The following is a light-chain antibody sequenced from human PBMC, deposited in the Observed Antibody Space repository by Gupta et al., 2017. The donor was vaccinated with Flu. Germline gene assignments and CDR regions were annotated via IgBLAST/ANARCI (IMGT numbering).Light chain of an antibody. CDR2: QGS. CDR1: TSRLSRNRYNW. V-gene: IGKV2-28*01. CDR3: SQARKFPPT. Sequence: VTPGEPSSSSCRTSTSRLSRNRYNWLDWYLQKPGQSPKLLIYQGSSRVSGVPDRFSGSGSGTDFTLKISSVDAEDVGVYYCSQARKFPPTFSEGTKVEIK. J-gene: IGKJ1*01.